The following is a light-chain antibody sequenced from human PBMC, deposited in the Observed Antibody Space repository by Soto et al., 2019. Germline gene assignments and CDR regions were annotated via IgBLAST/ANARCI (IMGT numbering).Light chain of an antibody. CDR2: GAS. V-gene: IGKV3D-15*01. Sequence: ETVMTQSPATLSVSAGEKAIVSCRASQSISSHLAWFQQKPGQPPRLLIYGASTRATGVPARFSGSGSGTEFTLTISSLQSEDSAVYFFQQYSYLWTFGQGTKVEIK. CDR3: QQYSYLWT. J-gene: IGKJ1*01. CDR1: QSISSH.